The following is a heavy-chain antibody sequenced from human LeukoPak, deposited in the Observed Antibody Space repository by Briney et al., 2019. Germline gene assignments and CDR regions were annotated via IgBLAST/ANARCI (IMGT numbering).Heavy chain of an antibody. CDR1: GFTFSNYG. CDR2: ISYDGNNE. D-gene: IGHD1-26*01. J-gene: IGHJ4*02. V-gene: IGHV3-30*18. Sequence: GGSLRLSCAASGFTFSNYGMHWVRQSPGKGLEWVAVISYDGNNEYYADSVQGRFTISRDNSKNTLYLQMNSLRAEDTAVYYCAKDRGSYSPLYYFDYWGQGTLVTVSS. CDR3: AKDRGSYSPLYYFDY.